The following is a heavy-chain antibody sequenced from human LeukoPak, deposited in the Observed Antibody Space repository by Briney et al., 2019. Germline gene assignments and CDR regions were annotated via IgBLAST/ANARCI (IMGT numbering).Heavy chain of an antibody. V-gene: IGHV3-64D*09. CDR2: ISNKGGST. J-gene: IGHJ4*02. Sequence: GGSLRLSCSASGFTFSSYGMHWVRQAPGKGLEYVSGISNKGGSTYYADSVKGRFTISRDNTKNTLHLQMSSLRADDTAVYYCVKSGTWADFDSWGQGTLVTVSS. CDR3: VKSGTWADFDS. D-gene: IGHD1-26*01. CDR1: GFTFSSYG.